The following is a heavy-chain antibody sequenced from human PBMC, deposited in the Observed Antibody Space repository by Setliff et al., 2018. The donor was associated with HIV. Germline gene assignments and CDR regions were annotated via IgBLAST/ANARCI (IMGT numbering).Heavy chain of an antibody. Sequence: ASVKVSCKASGGTFSSYSVTWVRQAPGQGLEWMGGIIPIFNTANYAQKFQGRVTITADESTSTAYMELSSLGSEDTAVYYCARGSGGYCSGGSCYFGFGLALWGQGTTVTVSS. J-gene: IGHJ6*02. CDR3: ARGSGGYCSGGSCYFGFGLAL. D-gene: IGHD2-15*01. V-gene: IGHV1-69*13. CDR1: GGTFSSYS. CDR2: IIPIFNTA.